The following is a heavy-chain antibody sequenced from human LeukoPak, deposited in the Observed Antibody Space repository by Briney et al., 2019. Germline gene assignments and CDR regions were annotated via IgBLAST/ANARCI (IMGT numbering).Heavy chain of an antibody. J-gene: IGHJ4*02. V-gene: IGHV3-23*01. CDR3: AKVLGGLWPGIDY. D-gene: IGHD2-15*01. CDR1: GFTFRSYA. CDR2: ISGSGGST. Sequence: GGSLRLSCAASGFTFRSYAMSWVRQAPGKGLEWVSAISGSGGSTYYADSVTGRFTISRDNAKNTVYLQMNSLRAEDTAVYYCAKVLGGLWPGIDYWGQGTVVTVSS.